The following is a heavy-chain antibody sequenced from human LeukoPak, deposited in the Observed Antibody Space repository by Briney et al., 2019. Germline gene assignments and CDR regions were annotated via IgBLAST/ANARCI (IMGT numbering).Heavy chain of an antibody. CDR1: GFTFSSYA. J-gene: IGHJ3*02. V-gene: IGHV3-30-3*01. CDR2: ISYDGSNK. CDR3: ARGAQQQQLAWDDAFDI. D-gene: IGHD6-13*01. Sequence: PGGSLRLSCAASGFTFSSYAMHWVRQAPGKGLEWVAVISYDGSNKYYADSVKGRFTISRDNSKNTLYLQMNSLRAEDTAVYYCARGAQQQQLAWDDAFDIWGQGTMVTVSS.